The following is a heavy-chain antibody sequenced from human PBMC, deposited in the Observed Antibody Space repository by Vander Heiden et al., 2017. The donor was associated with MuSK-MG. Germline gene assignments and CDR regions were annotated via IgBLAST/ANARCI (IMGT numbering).Heavy chain of an antibody. J-gene: IGHJ6*02. CDR2: IYYSGST. V-gene: IGHV4-39*01. CDR3: ARLYCSGGSCYSGYGMDV. D-gene: IGHD2-15*01. CDR1: GGSISSSRYY. Sequence: QLQLQESGPGLVKPSETLSLTCPVSGGSISSSRYYWGWSRQPPGKGLEWIGSIYYSGSTYYNPSLKSRVTISVDTSKNQFSLKLSSVTAADTAVYYCARLYCSGGSCYSGYGMDVWGQGTTVTVSS.